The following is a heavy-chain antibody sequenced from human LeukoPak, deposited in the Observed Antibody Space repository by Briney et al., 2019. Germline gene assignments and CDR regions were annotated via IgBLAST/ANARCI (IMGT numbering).Heavy chain of an antibody. V-gene: IGHV3-33*06. CDR2: IWYDGSNK. J-gene: IGHJ4*02. CDR3: AKSLIRLGYSIDY. CDR1: GFTFSSYG. Sequence: GGSLRLSCAASGFTFSSYGMHWVRQAPGKGLEWVAVIWYDGSNKYYADSVKGRFTISRDNSKNTLYLRMNSLRAEDTAVYYCAKSLIRLGYSIDYWGQGTLVTVSS. D-gene: IGHD2-15*01.